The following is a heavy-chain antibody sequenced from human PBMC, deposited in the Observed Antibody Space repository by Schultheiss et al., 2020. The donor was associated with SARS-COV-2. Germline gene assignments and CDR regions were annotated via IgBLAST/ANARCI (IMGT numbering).Heavy chain of an antibody. V-gene: IGHV4-34*01. D-gene: IGHD5-18*01. J-gene: IGHJ5*02. CDR1: GFTFSSYW. Sequence: GSLRLSCAASGFTFSSYWMHWVRQAPGKGLEWIGEINHSGSTNYNPSLKSRVIISVDSSKNQFSLKLNSVTAADTAVYYCARGYSYVYVIGWIDPWGQGTLVTVSS. CDR3: ARGYSYVYVIGWIDP. CDR2: INHSGST.